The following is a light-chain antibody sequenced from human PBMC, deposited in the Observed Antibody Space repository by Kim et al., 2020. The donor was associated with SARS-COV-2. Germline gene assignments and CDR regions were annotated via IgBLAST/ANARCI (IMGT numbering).Light chain of an antibody. V-gene: IGKV4-1*01. J-gene: IGKJ1*01. CDR1: QSVLYSSNNKNY. CDR3: QQYYSTSTWT. Sequence: DIVMTHSPYSLAVSLGERATINCKSSQSVLYSSNNKNYLAWYQQKPGQPPKLLIYWASTRESGVPDRFSGSGSGTDFTLTISSLQAEDVAVYYCQQYYSTSTWTFGQGTKVDIK. CDR2: WAS.